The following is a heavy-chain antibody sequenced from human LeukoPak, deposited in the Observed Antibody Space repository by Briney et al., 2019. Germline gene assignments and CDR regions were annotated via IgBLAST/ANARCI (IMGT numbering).Heavy chain of an antibody. CDR2: IYSGGST. D-gene: IGHD3-22*01. CDR3: ARSSGYYYLYDY. CDR1: GFTFSSNY. V-gene: IGHV3-53*01. Sequence: GGSLRLSCAASGFTFSSNYMSWVRQAPGKGLEWVSVIYSGGSTYYADSVKGRFTISRDNSKNTLYLQMNSLRAEDTAVYYCARSSGYYYLYDYWGQGTLVTVSS. J-gene: IGHJ4*02.